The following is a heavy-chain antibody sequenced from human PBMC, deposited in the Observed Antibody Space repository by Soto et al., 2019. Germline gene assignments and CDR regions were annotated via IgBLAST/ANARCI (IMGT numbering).Heavy chain of an antibody. J-gene: IGHJ4*02. CDR1: GYTFTSYG. V-gene: IGHV1-18*01. D-gene: IGHD3-9*01. Sequence: ASVKVSCKASGYTFTSYGISWVRQAPGQGLEWMGWISAYNGNTNYAQKLQGRVTMTTDTSTSTAYLELRSLSSDDSAVYYCARDYGYDILTGYDFSAMPPAYWGQGTLVTVSS. CDR2: ISAYNGNT. CDR3: ARDYGYDILTGYDFSAMPPAY.